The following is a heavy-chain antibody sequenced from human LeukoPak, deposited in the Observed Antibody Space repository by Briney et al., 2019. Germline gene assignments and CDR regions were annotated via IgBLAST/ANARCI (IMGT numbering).Heavy chain of an antibody. CDR1: GFIFNNYG. CDR2: ITDNGGNT. J-gene: IGHJ4*02. V-gene: IGHV3-23*01. Sequence: GGSLRLSCAASGFIFNNYGMAWARQAPGKGLEWVSAITDNGGNTLYTDPVKGRFTISRDNSESTLFLQMDSLRGEDTAIYYCARCGGDTCYSRPPDYWGQGVLVTVSS. CDR3: ARCGGDTCYSRPPDY. D-gene: IGHD2-21*01.